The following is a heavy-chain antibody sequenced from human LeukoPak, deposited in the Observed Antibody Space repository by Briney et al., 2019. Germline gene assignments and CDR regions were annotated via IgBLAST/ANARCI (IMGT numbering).Heavy chain of an antibody. CDR3: ARRTASSGTYFFDY. Sequence: KTSGTLSLTCAVSGGSISSSNWWSWVRPPPGKGLEWIGEIYHSGSTNYNPSLKSRVTISVDKSKNQFSLKLSSVTAADTVVYYCARRTASSGTYFFDYWGQGTLVTVSS. V-gene: IGHV4-4*02. CDR2: IYHSGST. J-gene: IGHJ4*02. D-gene: IGHD3-22*01. CDR1: GGSISSSNW.